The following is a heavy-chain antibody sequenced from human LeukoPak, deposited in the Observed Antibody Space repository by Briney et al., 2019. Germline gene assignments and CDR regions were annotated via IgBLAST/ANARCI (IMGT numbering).Heavy chain of an antibody. CDR1: DGSLSSYY. CDR3: ARVAAPIAVAGTGAFDI. J-gene: IGHJ3*02. CDR2: IYYSGSA. D-gene: IGHD6-19*01. V-gene: IGHV4-59*01. Sequence: SETLSLTCTVSDGSLSSYYWSWSRQTPGKGLEWIGYIYYSGSAHYNPSPKSRVTISVDTSKNQFSLKVTSVTATDTAVYYCARVAAPIAVAGTGAFDIWGQGTLVTVSS.